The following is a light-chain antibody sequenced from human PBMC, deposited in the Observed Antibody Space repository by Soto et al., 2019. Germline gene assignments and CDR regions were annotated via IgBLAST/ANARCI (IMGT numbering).Light chain of an antibody. V-gene: IGKV1-5*03. CDR1: QSISDL. CDR3: QQYNGYWT. CDR2: EAS. J-gene: IGKJ1*01. Sequence: DIQMTQSPSTLSASVGDRVTITCRASQSISDLLALYQQKPGKAPKLLIYEASSLKSGVPSRFSGSGSGTEYTLTISSLQPDDFATYYCQQYNGYWTFGQGTKVEIK.